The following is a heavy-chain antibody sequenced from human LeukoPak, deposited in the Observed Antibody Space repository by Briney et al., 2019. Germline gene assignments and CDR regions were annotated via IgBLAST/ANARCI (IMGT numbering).Heavy chain of an antibody. Sequence: PSETLSLTCTVSGGSISSSSYYWGWIRQPPGKGLEWIGSIYYNGSTNHNPSLKSRVTISVDTSKNQFSLKLSSVTAADTAVYYCASLTRVYAIGFDPWGQGTLVTVSS. D-gene: IGHD2-8*01. CDR3: ASLTRVYAIGFDP. V-gene: IGHV4-39*01. CDR2: IYYNGST. CDR1: GGSISSSSYY. J-gene: IGHJ5*02.